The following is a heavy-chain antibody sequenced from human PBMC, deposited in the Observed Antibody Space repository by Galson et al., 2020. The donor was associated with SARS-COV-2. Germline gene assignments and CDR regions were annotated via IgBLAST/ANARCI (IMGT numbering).Heavy chain of an antibody. CDR2: INPNNGAR. D-gene: IGHD3-22*01. V-gene: IGHV1-2*06. CDR1: GYTFTASY. CDR3: ASGTAADGAHSYCDSSGFFY. J-gene: IGHJ4*02. Sequence: ASVKVSCKASGYTFTASYIHWVRQAPGGGLEWLGRINPNNGARDVAQKFQARVTMTTDTSVNTAYLDLSSMGSDDTAVYFCASGTAADGAHSYCDSSGFFYWGQGTLVSVSS.